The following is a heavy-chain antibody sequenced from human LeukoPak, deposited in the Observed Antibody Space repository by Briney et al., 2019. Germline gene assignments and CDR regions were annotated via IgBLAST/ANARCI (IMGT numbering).Heavy chain of an antibody. CDR2: IYTSGST. CDR1: GGSISSYY. D-gene: IGHD3-22*01. CDR3: AHYYDSRGVGAFDI. V-gene: IGHV4-4*07. J-gene: IGHJ3*02. Sequence: PSETLSLTCTVSGGSISSYYWSWIRQPAGKGLEWIGRIYTSGSTNYNPSLKSRVTMSVGTSKNQFSLKLSSVTAADTAVYYCAHYYDSRGVGAFDIWGQGTMVTVSS.